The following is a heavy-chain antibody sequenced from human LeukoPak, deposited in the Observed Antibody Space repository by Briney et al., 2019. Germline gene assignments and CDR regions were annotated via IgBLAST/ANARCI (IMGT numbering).Heavy chain of an antibody. CDR2: ISWNSGSI. J-gene: IGHJ4*03. CDR1: GFTFDDYA. V-gene: IGHV3-9*01. CDR3: AKVGGSYRRYFDY. D-gene: IGHD1-26*01. Sequence: GGSLRLSCAASGFTFDDYAMHWVRQAPGKGLEWVSGISWNSGSIGYADSVKGRFTISRDNAKNSLYLQMNSLRTEDTALYYCAKVGGSYRRYFDYWGQGTTVTVSS.